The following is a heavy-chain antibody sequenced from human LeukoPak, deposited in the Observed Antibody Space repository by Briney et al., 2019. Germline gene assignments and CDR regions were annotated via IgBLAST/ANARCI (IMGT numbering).Heavy chain of an antibody. V-gene: IGHV3-15*07. D-gene: IGHD6-19*01. CDR2: IRSKTHGETI. CDR1: GFTFSNVW. J-gene: IGHJ4*02. Sequence: GGSLRLSCAASGFTFSNVWMNWVRQAPGKGLEWVGRIRSKTHGETIDYAAPVRGRFTISRDDSKNTLYLQLDSLKTEDTAVYYCATEVIIAVTGNDYWGQGSLVTVSS. CDR3: ATEVIIAVTGNDY.